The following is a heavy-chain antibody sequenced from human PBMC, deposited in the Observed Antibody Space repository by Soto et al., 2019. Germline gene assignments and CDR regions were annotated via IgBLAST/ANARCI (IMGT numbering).Heavy chain of an antibody. D-gene: IGHD6-19*01. CDR2: IYYSGST. Sequence: SETLSLTCTVSGGSISSYYWSWIRQPPGKGLEWIGYIYYSGSTNYNPSLKSRVTISVDTSKNQFSLKLSSVTAADTAVYYCAREDIAVAGTGFYYWGQGTLVTVSS. V-gene: IGHV4-59*01. CDR1: GGSISSYY. J-gene: IGHJ4*02. CDR3: AREDIAVAGTGFYY.